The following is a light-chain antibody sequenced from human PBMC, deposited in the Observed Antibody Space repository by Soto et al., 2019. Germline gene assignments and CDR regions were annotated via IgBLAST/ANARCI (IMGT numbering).Light chain of an antibody. CDR3: QQYNSYWT. CDR2: DAS. CDR1: QSISSW. J-gene: IGKJ1*01. Sequence: DIQMTQSPSTLSASVGDRVTITCRASQSISSWWAWYQRKPGKAPKLLIYDASSLESGVPSRFSGSGSGTEFTLTISSLQPDDFATYYCQQYNSYWTFGQGTKVAIK. V-gene: IGKV1-5*01.